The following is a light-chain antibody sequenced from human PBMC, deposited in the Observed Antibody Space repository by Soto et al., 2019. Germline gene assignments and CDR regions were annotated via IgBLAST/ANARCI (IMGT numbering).Light chain of an antibody. Sequence: EIVMTQSPATLSVSPGERATLSCRASQSVSSNLAWYQQKPGQAPRLLIYGASTRSTGTPARFSGSGSGTEFTLTISSRQSEDFAVYYCQQYNNWPFTFGPGTKVDIK. V-gene: IGKV3D-15*01. J-gene: IGKJ3*01. CDR1: QSVSSN. CDR3: QQYNNWPFT. CDR2: GAS.